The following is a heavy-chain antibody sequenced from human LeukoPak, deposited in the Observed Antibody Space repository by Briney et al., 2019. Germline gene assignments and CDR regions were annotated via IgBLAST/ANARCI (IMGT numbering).Heavy chain of an antibody. J-gene: IGHJ4*02. CDR1: GFTLSSYS. CDR3: ARVPRSTVGLDY. CDR2: ISSSSSII. D-gene: IGHD4-23*01. Sequence: PGGSLRLSCAASGFTLSSYSMNWVRRAPGKGLEWVSYISSSSSIIYYADSVKGRFTISRDNAKNSLYLQMNSLRDEDTAVYYCARVPRSTVGLDYWGQGTLVTVSS. V-gene: IGHV3-48*02.